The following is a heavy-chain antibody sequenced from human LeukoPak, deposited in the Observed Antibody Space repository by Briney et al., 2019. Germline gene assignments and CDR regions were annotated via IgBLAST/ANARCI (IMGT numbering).Heavy chain of an antibody. D-gene: IGHD6-6*01. CDR1: GYTFTSYY. J-gene: IGHJ4*02. V-gene: IGHV1-46*01. CDR3: ARGGLTIAARSRDFDY. Sequence: ASVKVSCKASGYTFTSYYMHWVRQAPGQGLEWMGIINPSGGNTGYAQKFQGRVTITRNTSISTAYMELSSLRSEDTAVYYCARGGLTIAARSRDFDYWGQGTLVTVSS. CDR2: INPSGGNT.